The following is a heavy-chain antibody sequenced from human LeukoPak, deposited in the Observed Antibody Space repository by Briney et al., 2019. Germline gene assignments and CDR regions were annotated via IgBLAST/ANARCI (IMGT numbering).Heavy chain of an antibody. V-gene: IGHV1-69*04. D-gene: IGHD3-22*01. J-gene: IGHJ4*02. CDR3: ARDRHYDSSGYYHKSYFDY. CDR1: GDTITSYG. Sequence: SVKVSCKASGDTITSYGISWVRQAPGQGLEWMGRIIPILGIANYAQKFQGRVTITADKSTSTAYMELSSLRSEDTAVYYCARDRHYDSSGYYHKSYFDYWGQGTLVTVSS. CDR2: IIPILGIA.